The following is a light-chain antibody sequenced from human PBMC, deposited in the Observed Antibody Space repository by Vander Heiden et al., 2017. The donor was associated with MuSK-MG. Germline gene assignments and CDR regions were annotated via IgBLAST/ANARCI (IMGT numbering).Light chain of an antibody. V-gene: IGKV2-28*01. CDR2: LAS. CDR3: MQAHNFPRT. J-gene: IGKJ4*02. Sequence: VLTPFPPPLPVTPGEPASVSCRSSQSLMDSDVSNYLDWYLQKPGKSPQLLIYLASSRASGVPERFSGSGSGTHFTLNISSVESEDFGVYYCMQAHNFPRTFGEGTKVEIK. CDR1: QSLMDSDVSNY.